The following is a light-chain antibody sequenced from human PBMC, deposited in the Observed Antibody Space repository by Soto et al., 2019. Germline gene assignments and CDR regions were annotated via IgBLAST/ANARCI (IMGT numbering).Light chain of an antibody. V-gene: IGLV1-47*01. CDR1: SSNIGSNY. J-gene: IGLJ1*01. CDR3: AAWDDSLTALYV. CDR2: RNN. Sequence: QSALTQPPSASGTPGQRVTISCSGSSSNIGSNYVYWYQQLPGTAPKLLIYRNNQRPSGVPDRFSGSKSGTSASLAISGLRSEDDADYYCAAWDDSLTALYVFGTGT.